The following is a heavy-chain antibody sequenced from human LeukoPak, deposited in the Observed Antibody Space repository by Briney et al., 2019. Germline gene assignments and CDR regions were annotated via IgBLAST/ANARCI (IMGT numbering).Heavy chain of an antibody. J-gene: IGHJ3*01. V-gene: IGHV3-23*01. Sequence: PGGSLRLSCVASGLTFSNYAMTWVRQAPGKGLEWVSSIVGSGDGTNYADSVKGRFTISRDNSKNTLYLQMNSLRVGDAAVYYCAKDPNGDYVGAFDDWGQGAMVTVSS. CDR3: AKDPNGDYVGAFDD. CDR1: GLTFSNYA. CDR2: IVGSGDGT. D-gene: IGHD4-17*01.